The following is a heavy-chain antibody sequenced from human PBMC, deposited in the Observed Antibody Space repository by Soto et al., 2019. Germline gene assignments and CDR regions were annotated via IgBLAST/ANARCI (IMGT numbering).Heavy chain of an antibody. CDR1: GYTFTTYP. D-gene: IGHD2-21*01. CDR2: INAGNGNT. J-gene: IGHJ4*02. CDR3: ARDPGGGDLDY. V-gene: IGHV1-3*05. Sequence: QVQLVQSGAEEKKPGASVKVSCKASGYTFTTYPIHWVRQAPGQRLEWMGWINAGNGNTKYSQRFQGRVTITRDTSASTAYLELSSLRSEDTAVYYCARDPGGGDLDYWGQGTLVTVSS.